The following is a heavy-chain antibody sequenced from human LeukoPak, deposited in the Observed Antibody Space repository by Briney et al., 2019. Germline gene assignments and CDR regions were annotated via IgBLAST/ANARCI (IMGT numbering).Heavy chain of an antibody. J-gene: IGHJ2*01. Sequence: SETLSLTCAVYGGSFSGYYWSWIRQPPGKGLEWIGEINYSGSTNYNPSLKSRITMSVDTSRNQFSLNLSSVTAADTAVNYCARRILGPWRHFDLWGRGTLVTVSS. CDR3: ARRILGPWRHFDL. V-gene: IGHV4-34*01. D-gene: IGHD1-26*01. CDR1: GGSFSGYY. CDR2: INYSGST.